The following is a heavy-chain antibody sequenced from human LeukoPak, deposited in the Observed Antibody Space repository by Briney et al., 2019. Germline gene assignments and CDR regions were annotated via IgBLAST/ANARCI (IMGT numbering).Heavy chain of an antibody. V-gene: IGHV4-39*01. J-gene: IGHJ3*01. CDR3: AKAGVRYFDSSGLYAFDF. D-gene: IGHD3-22*01. Sequence: RPSETLSLTCAVSGGSISSTGYCRAWIRQPPGKGLEWIGTIYYSGSTYHNTSLKSRITMSVDTSRNQFSLKLSSVDAADTAVYYCAKAGVRYFDSSGLYAFDFWGQGTTVTVSS. CDR1: GGSISSTGYC. CDR2: IYYSGST.